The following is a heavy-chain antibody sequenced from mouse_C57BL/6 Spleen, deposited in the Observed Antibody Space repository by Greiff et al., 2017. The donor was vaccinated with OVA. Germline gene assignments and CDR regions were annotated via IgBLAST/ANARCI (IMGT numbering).Heavy chain of an antibody. CDR1: GYAFSSSW. D-gene: IGHD4-1*01. CDR3: ALGRGYYFDY. J-gene: IGHJ2*01. V-gene: IGHV1-82*01. CDR2: IYPGDGDT. Sequence: QVQLKESGPELVKPGASVKISCKASGYAFSSSWMNWVKQRPGKGLEWIGRIYPGDGDTNYNGKFKGKATLTADKSSSTAYMQLSSLTSEDSAVYFCALGRGYYFDYWGQGTTLTVSS.